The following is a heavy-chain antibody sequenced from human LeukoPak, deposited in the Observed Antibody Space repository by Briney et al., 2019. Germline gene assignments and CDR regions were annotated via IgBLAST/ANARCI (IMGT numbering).Heavy chain of an antibody. V-gene: IGHV1-46*01. J-gene: IGHJ4*02. CDR1: GYTFTSNY. CDR2: ISPSGGST. D-gene: IGHD6-19*01. Sequence: GASVKVSCKAFGYTFTSNYMHWVRQAPGQGPEWMGVISPSGGSTTYAQKFQGRVTLTRDMSTSTAYMELRSLRSDDTAVYYCARDLKRGYSSGRYSWGTGSSNDYWGQGTLVTVSS. CDR3: ARDLKRGYSSGRYSWGTGSSNDY.